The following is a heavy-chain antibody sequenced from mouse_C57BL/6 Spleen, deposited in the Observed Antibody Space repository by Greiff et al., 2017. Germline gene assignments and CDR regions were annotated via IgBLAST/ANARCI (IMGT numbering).Heavy chain of an antibody. V-gene: IGHV2-6*01. Sequence: VQVVESGPGLVAPSQSLSITCTVSGFSLTSYGVDWVRQSPGKGLEWLGVIWGVGSTDYNSALKSRLSISKDNSKSQVFLKMNSLQTDDTAMYYCARVYYGYAMDYWGQGTSVTVSS. CDR1: GFSLTSYG. CDR2: IWGVGST. D-gene: IGHD2-1*01. CDR3: ARVYYGYAMDY. J-gene: IGHJ4*01.